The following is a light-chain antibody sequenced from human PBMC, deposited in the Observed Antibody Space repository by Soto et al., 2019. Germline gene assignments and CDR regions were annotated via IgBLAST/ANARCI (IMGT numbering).Light chain of an antibody. CDR3: QERSNWPPIT. V-gene: IGKV3-11*01. Sequence: EIVLTQSPATLSLSPGERATLSCRARESVGRFVAWYQQKPGQAPRLLIYDASNRATGVPARFSGSGSGTDFTLSISSLEPEDFAIYYCQERSNWPPITFGQGTRLEIK. CDR2: DAS. J-gene: IGKJ5*01. CDR1: ESVGRF.